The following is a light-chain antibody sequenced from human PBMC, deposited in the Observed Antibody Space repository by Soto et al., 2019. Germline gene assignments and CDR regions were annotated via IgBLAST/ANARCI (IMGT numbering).Light chain of an antibody. J-gene: IGKJ2*01. CDR3: QQRSNWPS. CDR2: DAS. Sequence: EIVLTQSPATLSLSPGERATLSCRASQSISNSLIWYQQKPGQAPRLLIYDASNRATGIPARFSGSGSGTDFTLTISSLDPEDFAVYYCQQRSNWPSFGQRTKLEIK. CDR1: QSISNS. V-gene: IGKV3-11*01.